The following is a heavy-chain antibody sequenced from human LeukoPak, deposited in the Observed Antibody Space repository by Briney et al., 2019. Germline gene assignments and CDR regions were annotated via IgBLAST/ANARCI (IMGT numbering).Heavy chain of an antibody. V-gene: IGHV1-69*02. CDR1: GCTFSSYT. CDR3: ARIHDFWRNRFDP. J-gene: IGHJ5*02. D-gene: IGHD3-3*01. CDR2: IIPILGIA. Sequence: SVKVSCKASGCTFSSYTISWVRQAPGQGLEWMGRIIPILGIANYAQKFQGRVTITADKSTSTAYMELSSLRSEDTAVYYCARIHDFWRNRFDPWGQGTLVTVSS.